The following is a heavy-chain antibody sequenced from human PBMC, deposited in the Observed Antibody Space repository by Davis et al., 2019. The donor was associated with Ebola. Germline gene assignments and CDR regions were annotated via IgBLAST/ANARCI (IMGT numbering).Heavy chain of an antibody. CDR1: GFTFSSYG. D-gene: IGHD6-13*01. Sequence: PGGFLRLSCAASGFTFSSYGMHWVRQAPGKGLEWVALTWYDGINKYYADSVKGRFTISRDNSKNTLYLQMNSLRAEDTAVYYCARGGAEIAAPGTPYYYYYAMDVWGQGTTVTVSS. J-gene: IGHJ6*02. V-gene: IGHV3-33*01. CDR2: TWYDGINK. CDR3: ARGGAEIAAPGTPYYYYYAMDV.